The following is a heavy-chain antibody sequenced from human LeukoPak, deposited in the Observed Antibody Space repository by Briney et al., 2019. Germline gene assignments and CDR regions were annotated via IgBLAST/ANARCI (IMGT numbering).Heavy chain of an antibody. J-gene: IGHJ4*02. CDR2: INWNGGSA. Sequence: PGGSLRLSCAASGFTFDDYDMSWVRLAPGKGLEWVSNINWNGGSATYADSVKGRFTISRDNAKNSLYLQMSSLRAEDTALYYCARGLMGGYPLFEYWGQGALVTVSS. D-gene: IGHD3-22*01. CDR1: GFTFDDYD. CDR3: ARGLMGGYPLFEY. V-gene: IGHV3-20*04.